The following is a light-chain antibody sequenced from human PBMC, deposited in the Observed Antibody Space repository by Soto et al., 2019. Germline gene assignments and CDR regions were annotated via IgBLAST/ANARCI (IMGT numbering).Light chain of an antibody. J-gene: IGLJ1*01. CDR2: DVN. Sequence: QSALTQPASVSGSTGKSITISCTGTSSDVGGYNLVSWYQQYPDKAPKLMIFDVNTRPSGVSNRFSGSKSGNTASLTISGLQAEDEADYYCSSYKSSSTLPYVFGTGTKVTV. CDR1: SSDVGGYNL. CDR3: SSYKSSSTLPYV. V-gene: IGLV2-14*01.